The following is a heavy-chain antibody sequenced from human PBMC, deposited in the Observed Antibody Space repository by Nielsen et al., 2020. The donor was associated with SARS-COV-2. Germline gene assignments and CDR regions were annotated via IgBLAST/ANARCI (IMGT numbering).Heavy chain of an antibody. CDR3: AKDGVVRGDALDL. CDR2: VSASGGST. V-gene: IGHV3-23*01. Sequence: GGSLRLSFAASGFTFIIYAMAWFRRAPGRGLQWVTGVSASGGSTYYTDSVKGRFSISRDNSKNTLFLQMHSLRVEDTALYYCAKDGVVRGDALDLWGQGTMVTVSS. D-gene: IGHD3-10*01. CDR1: GFTFIIYA. J-gene: IGHJ3*01.